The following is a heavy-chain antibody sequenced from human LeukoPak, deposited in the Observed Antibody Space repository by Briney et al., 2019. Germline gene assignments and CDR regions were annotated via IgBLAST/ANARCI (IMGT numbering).Heavy chain of an antibody. CDR3: ARDMHQEGSFDY. V-gene: IGHV1-8*01. Sequence: ASVKVSCKASGYTFTSFDINWVRQAPGQGLDWMGWMNPNSGNTGYAQKFQDRVTMTRNTSISTAYMELSSLRSEDTAVYYCARDMHQEGSFDYWGQGTLVTVSS. CDR2: MNPNSGNT. CDR1: GYTFTSFD. J-gene: IGHJ4*02. D-gene: IGHD3-10*01.